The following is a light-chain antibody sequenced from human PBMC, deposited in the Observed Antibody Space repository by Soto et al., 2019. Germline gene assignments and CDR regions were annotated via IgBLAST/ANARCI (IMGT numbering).Light chain of an antibody. CDR3: QSYDGSLSGYV. J-gene: IGLJ1*01. CDR1: SSNIGAGYD. Sequence: QSVLTQSPSVSGAPGQRVTISCTGMSSNIGAGYDVRWYQQLPGTAPKFLIYGNSNRPSGVPDRFSGSKSGTSASLAITGLQAEDEADYYCQSYDGSLSGYVFGTGTKVTVL. V-gene: IGLV1-40*01. CDR2: GNS.